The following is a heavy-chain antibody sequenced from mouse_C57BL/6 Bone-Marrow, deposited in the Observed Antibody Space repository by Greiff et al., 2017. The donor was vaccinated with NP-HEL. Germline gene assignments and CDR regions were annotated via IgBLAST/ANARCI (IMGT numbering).Heavy chain of an antibody. J-gene: IGHJ2*01. CDR1: GYTFTSYG. CDR3: ARGGVITTVVAFDY. CDR2: IYPRSGNT. Sequence: VQLQQSGAELARPGASVKLSCKASGYTFTSYGISWVKQRTGQGLEWIGEIYPRSGNTYYNEKFKGKATLTADKSSSTAYMELRSLTSEVSAVYFCARGGVITTVVAFDYWGQGTTLTVSS. D-gene: IGHD1-1*01. V-gene: IGHV1-81*01.